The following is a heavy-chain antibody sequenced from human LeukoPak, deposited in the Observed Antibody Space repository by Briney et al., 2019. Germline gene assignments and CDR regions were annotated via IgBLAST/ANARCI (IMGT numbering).Heavy chain of an antibody. Sequence: SETLSLTCTVSGGSISSSSYYWGWIRQPPGKGLEWIGSIYYSGSTYYNPSLKSRVTISVDTSKNQFSLKLSSVTAADTAVYYCARHFQTHCSSTSCYGNWFDPWGQGTLVTVSS. CDR3: ARHFQTHCSSTSCYGNWFDP. CDR2: IYYSGST. V-gene: IGHV4-39*01. J-gene: IGHJ5*02. CDR1: GGSISSSSYY. D-gene: IGHD2-2*01.